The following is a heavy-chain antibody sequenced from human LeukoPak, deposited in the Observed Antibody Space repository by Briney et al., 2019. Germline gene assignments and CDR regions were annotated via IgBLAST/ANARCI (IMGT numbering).Heavy chain of an antibody. CDR2: INHSGST. J-gene: IGHJ4*02. V-gene: IGHV4-34*01. CDR1: GGSFSGYY. Sequence: KPSETLSLTCAVYGGSFSGYYWSWIRQPPGKGLEWIGEINHSGSTNYNPSLKSRVTISVDTSKNQFSLKLSSVTAADTAVYYCARHGGDIVVVPATFFDYWGQGTLVTVSS. D-gene: IGHD2-2*01. CDR3: ARHGGDIVVVPATFFDY.